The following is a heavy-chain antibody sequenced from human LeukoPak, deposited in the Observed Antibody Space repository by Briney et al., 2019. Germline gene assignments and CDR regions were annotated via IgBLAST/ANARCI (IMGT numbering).Heavy chain of an antibody. CDR3: ARHISYGMDV. CDR2: IYPADSDT. J-gene: IGHJ6*02. V-gene: IGHV5-51*01. D-gene: IGHD3-3*02. Sequence: GESLQISCKGSGYSFTGYWIGWVRQMPGKGLEWMGIIYPADSDTRYSPSFQGQVTISADKSISTAYLQWSSLKASDTAIYYCARHISYGMDVWGQGTTVTVSS. CDR1: GYSFTGYW.